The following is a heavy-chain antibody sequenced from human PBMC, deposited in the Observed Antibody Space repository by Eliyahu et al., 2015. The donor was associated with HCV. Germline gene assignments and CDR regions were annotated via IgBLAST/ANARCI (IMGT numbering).Heavy chain of an antibody. Sequence: EVQLLESGGGLVQPGGSLRLXXAVXGFXFSNYAMSWVRQAPEKGLGWVSAISGSDDATYYADSVKGRFTISRDNSKNTLYLQMNSLSVEDTAVYYCAKGRVSDYWGQGTLVTVSS. V-gene: IGHV3-23*01. CDR1: GFXFSNYA. CDR2: ISGSDDAT. CDR3: AKGRVSDY. D-gene: IGHD3-3*01. J-gene: IGHJ4*02.